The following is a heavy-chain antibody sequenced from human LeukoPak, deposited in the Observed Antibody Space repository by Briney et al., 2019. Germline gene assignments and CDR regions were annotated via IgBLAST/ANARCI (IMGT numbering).Heavy chain of an antibody. CDR3: ARASSSSGRRFDY. V-gene: IGHV1-46*01. D-gene: IGHD6-6*01. J-gene: IGHJ4*02. Sequence: GASVKVSCKASGYTFSSYYIHWVRQAPGQGLEWMGIINPSGGSTNYAQKFQGRVTMTRDMSTSTVYMELSSLRSEDTAVYYCARASSSSGRRFDYWGQGTLVPVSS. CDR2: INPSGGST. CDR1: GYTFSSYY.